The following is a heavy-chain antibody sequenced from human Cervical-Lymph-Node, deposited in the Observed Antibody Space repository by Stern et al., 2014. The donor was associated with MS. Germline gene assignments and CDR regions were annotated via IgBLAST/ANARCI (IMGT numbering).Heavy chain of an antibody. D-gene: IGHD4-17*01. Sequence: QVQLGQSGSELKKPGASVKVSCKASGYSFTHFALNWVRHAPGQGLQSMGWINTNTGNPSYAQAFTGRFVFSLDTSVSTAYLQISSLKAEDTAVYYCARDPHDYGDRFDYWGQGTLVTVSS. CDR2: INTNTGNP. J-gene: IGHJ4*02. CDR3: ARDPHDYGDRFDY. V-gene: IGHV7-4-1*02. CDR1: GYSFTHFA.